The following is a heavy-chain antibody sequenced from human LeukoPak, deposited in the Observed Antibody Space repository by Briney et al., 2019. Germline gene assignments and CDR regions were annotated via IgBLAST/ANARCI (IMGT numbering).Heavy chain of an antibody. CDR3: ASGGIQLWFDY. Sequence: GGSLRLSCAASGFTFSSYGMHWVRQAPGKGLEWVAVISYDGSNKYYADSVKGRFTISRDNSKNTLHLQMNSLRAEDTAVYYCASGGIQLWFDYWGQGTLVTVSS. CDR2: ISYDGSNK. J-gene: IGHJ5*01. CDR1: GFTFSSYG. V-gene: IGHV3-30*03. D-gene: IGHD5-18*01.